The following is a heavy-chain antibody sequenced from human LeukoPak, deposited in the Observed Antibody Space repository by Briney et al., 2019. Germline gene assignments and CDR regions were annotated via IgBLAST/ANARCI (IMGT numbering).Heavy chain of an antibody. D-gene: IGHD3-3*01. CDR2: IYYSGST. CDR3: ARPYVFWSVYFDY. V-gene: IGHV4-59*01. CDR1: GGSISSYY. J-gene: IGHJ4*02. Sequence: SETLSLTCTVSGGSISSYYWSWIRQPPGKGLEWIGYIYYSGSTNYNPSLKSRVTISVDTSKNQFSLKLNSVTAADTAVYYCARPYVFWSVYFDYWGQGPLVTVSS.